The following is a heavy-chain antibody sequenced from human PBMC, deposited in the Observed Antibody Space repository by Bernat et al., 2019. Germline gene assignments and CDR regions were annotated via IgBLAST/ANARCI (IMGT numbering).Heavy chain of an antibody. J-gene: IGHJ4*02. V-gene: IGHV3-21*01. Sequence: EVQLVESGGGLVKPGGSLRLSCAASGFTFSSYSMNWVRQAPGKGLEWVSSISSSSYIYYADSVKGRFTISRDNAKNSLYLQMNSLRAEDTAVYYCARDRGYSNRCFDYWGQGTLVTVSS. D-gene: IGHD4-11*01. CDR2: ISSSSYI. CDR3: ARDRGYSNRCFDY. CDR1: GFTFSSYS.